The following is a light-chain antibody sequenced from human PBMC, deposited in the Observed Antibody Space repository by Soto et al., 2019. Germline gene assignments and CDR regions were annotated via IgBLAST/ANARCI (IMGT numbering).Light chain of an antibody. V-gene: IGKV3D-15*01. J-gene: IGKJ1*01. CDR2: GAS. Sequence: EIVMTQSPATLSVSPGERATLSCRASQSVASNLAWYQQKPGQAPRLLIYGASTRATAIPARFSGSGSGTEFTLTISSLQAEDSALYYCQQYNNWPPTFGQATKVEI. CDR3: QQYNNWPPT. CDR1: QSVASN.